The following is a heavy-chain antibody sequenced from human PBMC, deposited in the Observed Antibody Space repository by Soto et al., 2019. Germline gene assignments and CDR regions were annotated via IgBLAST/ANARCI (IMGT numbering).Heavy chain of an antibody. CDR2: IYYSGST. V-gene: IGHV4-31*01. J-gene: IGHJ4*02. Sequence: QVQLQESGPGLVKPSQTLSLTCTVSGGSISSGGYYWSWIRQHPGKGLEWIGYIYYSGSTYYNPSLESPITISVDTSKNRFSLKLGSVTAADTAMYYCAAIYRGSPGGTLRYWGQGTLVPVSS. D-gene: IGHD1-26*01. CDR1: GGSISSGGYY. CDR3: AAIYRGSPGGTLRY.